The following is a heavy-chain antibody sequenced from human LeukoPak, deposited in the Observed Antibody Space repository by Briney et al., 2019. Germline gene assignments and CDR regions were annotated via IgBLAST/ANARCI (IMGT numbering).Heavy chain of an antibody. CDR1: GFTFTSYA. CDR3: AKGAQYDFWTGYTLEYFDV. CDR2: ISASGSST. D-gene: IGHD3-3*01. V-gene: IGHV3-23*01. Sequence: PGGSLRPSCAAPGFTFTSYAMNWVRQAPGKGLEWASFISASGSSTHYADSVKGRFTISRDNSNNTLYLQINSLRAEDTAAYYCAKGAQYDFWTGYTLEYFDVWGKGTLVTVSS. J-gene: IGHJ4*02.